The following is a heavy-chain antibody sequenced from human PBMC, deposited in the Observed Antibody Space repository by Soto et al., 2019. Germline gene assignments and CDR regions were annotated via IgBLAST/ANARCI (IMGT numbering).Heavy chain of an antibody. D-gene: IGHD6-6*01. Sequence: GGSLRLSCAASGFTFSSYDMHWVRQATGKGLEWVSAIGTAGDTYYPGSVKGRFTISRENAKNSLYLQMNSLRAEDTAVYYCARGAVEYSSSSGFFDYWGQGTLVTVSS. CDR2: IGTAGDT. CDR1: GFTFSSYD. V-gene: IGHV3-13*01. J-gene: IGHJ4*02. CDR3: ARGAVEYSSSSGFFDY.